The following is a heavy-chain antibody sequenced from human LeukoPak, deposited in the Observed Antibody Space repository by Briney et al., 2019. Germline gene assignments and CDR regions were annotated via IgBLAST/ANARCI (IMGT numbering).Heavy chain of an antibody. CDR1: GFTFSSYS. D-gene: IGHD5-24*01. CDR2: ISSSSSYI. V-gene: IGHV3-21*01. CDR3: ARDGSVQEMATIPYET. Sequence: GGSLRLSCAASGFTFSSYSMNWVRQAPGKGLEWVSSISSSSSYIYYAYSVKGRFTISRDNAKNSLYLQMNSLRAEDTAVYYCARDGSVQEMATIPYETWGQGTLVTVS. J-gene: IGHJ5*02.